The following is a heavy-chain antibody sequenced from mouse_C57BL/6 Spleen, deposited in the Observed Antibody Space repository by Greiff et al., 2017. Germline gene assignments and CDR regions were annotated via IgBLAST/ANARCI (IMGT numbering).Heavy chain of an antibody. D-gene: IGHD1-1*01. J-gene: IGHJ3*01. V-gene: IGHV1-53*01. Sequence: QVQLLQPGTELVKPGASVKLSCKASGYTFTSYWMHWVKQRPGQGLEWIGNINPSNGGTNYNEKFKSTATLTVDKSSSTAYMQLSRLTSADSAVYYCAGSWGSSCPDWFAYWGQGTLVTVSA. CDR2: INPSNGGT. CDR1: GYTFTSYW. CDR3: AGSWGSSCPDWFAY.